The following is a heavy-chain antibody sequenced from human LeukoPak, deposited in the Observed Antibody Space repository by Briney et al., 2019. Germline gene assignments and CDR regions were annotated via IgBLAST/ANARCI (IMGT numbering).Heavy chain of an antibody. CDR2: IYYSGST. CDR1: GGSISSSSYY. V-gene: IGHV4-39*01. CDR3: ARLADSGYDSGSDY. D-gene: IGHD5-12*01. Sequence: PSETLSLTCTVSGGSISSSSYYWGWIRQPPGKGLEWIGSIYYSGSTYYNPSLKSRVTISVDTSKNQFSLKLSSVTAADTAVYYCARLADSGYDSGSDYWGQGTLVTVSS. J-gene: IGHJ4*02.